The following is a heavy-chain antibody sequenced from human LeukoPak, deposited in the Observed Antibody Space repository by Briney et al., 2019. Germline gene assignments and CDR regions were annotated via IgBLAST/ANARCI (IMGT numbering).Heavy chain of an antibody. CDR1: GFTFGAYC. J-gene: IGHJ6*02. CDR2: INWNSDTI. V-gene: IGHV3-9*01. D-gene: IGHD3-10*01. Sequence: QPGRSLRLSCAASGFTFGAYCMHWVRQPPGKGLEWVPAINWNSDTIHYADSVRGRFTISRDSAKNTLYLQMNSLRVEDTAFYFCTKDISSGRPAPYGMDVWGHGTTVTVSS. CDR3: TKDISSGRPAPYGMDV.